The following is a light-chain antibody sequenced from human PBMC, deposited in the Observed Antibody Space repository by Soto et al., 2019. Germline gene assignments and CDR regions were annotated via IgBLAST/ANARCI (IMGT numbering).Light chain of an antibody. CDR3: QHYANWPLT. V-gene: IGKV3D-15*01. J-gene: IGKJ4*01. CDR2: DAS. Sequence: EIVMTQSPATLSVSPGERATLSCRASQSVSSNLAWYQQKPGQAPRLLIYDASNRATGIPARFSGSGSGTDFTLTISSLEPEDFAVYYCQHYANWPLTFGGGTKVDIK. CDR1: QSVSSN.